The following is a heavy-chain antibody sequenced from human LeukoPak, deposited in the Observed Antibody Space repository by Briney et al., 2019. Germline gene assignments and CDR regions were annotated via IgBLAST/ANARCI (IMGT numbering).Heavy chain of an antibody. Sequence: ASVKVSCKASGYTFTSYGISCVRQAPGQGLEWMGWISAYNGNTNYAQELQGRVTMTTDTSTSTAYMELRSLRSDDTAVYYCARDLGDYDILTGYYTLYYFDYWGQGTLVTVSS. CDR2: ISAYNGNT. CDR1: GYTFTSYG. V-gene: IGHV1-18*01. D-gene: IGHD3-9*01. CDR3: ARDLGDYDILTGYYTLYYFDY. J-gene: IGHJ4*02.